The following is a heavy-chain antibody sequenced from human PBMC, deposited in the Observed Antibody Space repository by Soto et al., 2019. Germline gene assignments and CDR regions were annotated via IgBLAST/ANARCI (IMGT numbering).Heavy chain of an antibody. J-gene: IGHJ5*02. D-gene: IGHD3-10*01. CDR1: GGSFSGYY. CDR2: IIHSGST. V-gene: IGHV4-34*12. Sequence: SETLSLTCAVHGGSFSGYYWSWIRQPPGKGLEWIGEIIHSGSTNYNPSLKSRVTISVDTSKIYFSLNLSSVTAADTAVFYCAKTTYYYGSGSYYRWFDPWGQGTLVTVSS. CDR3: AKTTYYYGSGSYYRWFDP.